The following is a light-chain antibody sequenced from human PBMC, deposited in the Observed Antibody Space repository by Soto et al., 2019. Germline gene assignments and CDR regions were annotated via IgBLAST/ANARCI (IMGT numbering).Light chain of an antibody. V-gene: IGLV1-44*01. CDR1: SSKIGRNA. CDR3: IAWDDSLKGPV. CDR2: SHD. Sequence: QSVLTQPPSASGTPGQRVTISCSGSSSKIGRNAVNWYQQVPGTAPKLLIYSHDQRPSGVPDRFSGSKSGTSASLAISGLQSEDEANYYCIAWDDSLKGPVFGGGTKVTVL. J-gene: IGLJ3*02.